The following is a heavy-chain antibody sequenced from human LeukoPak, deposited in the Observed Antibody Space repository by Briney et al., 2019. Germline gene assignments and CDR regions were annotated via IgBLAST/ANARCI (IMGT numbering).Heavy chain of an antibody. CDR1: GYTFTSYG. J-gene: IGHJ4*02. V-gene: IGHV1-18*01. D-gene: IGHD3-3*01. CDR3: ARAPLNYDFWSGYYIY. Sequence: ASVKVSCKASGYTFTSYGISWVRQAPGQGLEWMGWISAYNGNTNYAQKLQGRVTMTTDTSTSTAYMELRSLRSDDTAVYHCARAPLNYDFWSGYYIYWGQGTLVTVSS. CDR2: ISAYNGNT.